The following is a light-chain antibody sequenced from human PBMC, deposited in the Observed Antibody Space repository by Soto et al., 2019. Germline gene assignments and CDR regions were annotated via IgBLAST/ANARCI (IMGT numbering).Light chain of an antibody. V-gene: IGLV2-8*01. Sequence: QSALTQPPSASGSPGQSVTISCTGTSSDVGGYNYVSWYQQHPGKAPKLMISEVSKRPSGVPDRFSGSKSGNTASLTVSGLQAGDEGDYYCSSFAGNNNLVFGGGTKLTVL. CDR2: EVS. J-gene: IGLJ2*01. CDR1: SSDVGGYNY. CDR3: SSFAGNNNLV.